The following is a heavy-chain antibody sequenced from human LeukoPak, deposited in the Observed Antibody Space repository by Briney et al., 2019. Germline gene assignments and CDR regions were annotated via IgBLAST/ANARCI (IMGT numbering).Heavy chain of an antibody. V-gene: IGHV3-23*01. CDR2: ISDSGDNT. J-gene: IGHJ6*03. Sequence: GGSLRLSCAASGFTFNKYAMNWVRQAPGKGLDWVSSISDSGDNTYYADSVKGRFTIARDNSKNTLSLQMNSLRAEDTALYYCAKGSGTEQQWLIGGFYSYYMDVWGKGTTVTVSS. D-gene: IGHD6-19*01. CDR1: GFTFNKYA. CDR3: AKGSGTEQQWLIGGFYSYYMDV.